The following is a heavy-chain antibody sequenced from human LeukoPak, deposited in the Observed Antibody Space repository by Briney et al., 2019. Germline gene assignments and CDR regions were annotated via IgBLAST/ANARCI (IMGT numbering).Heavy chain of an antibody. CDR2: INHSGST. V-gene: IGHV4-34*01. D-gene: IGHD6-13*01. CDR3: ARQTYEWQQPNWFDH. CDR1: GGSFSGYY. Sequence: SETLSLTCAVYGGSFSGYYWSWIRQPPGKGLEGIGEINHSGSTNYNPSLKSRVTISVDTSKNQFSLKLSSVTAADTAVYYCARQTYEWQQPNWFDHWGQGTLVTVSS. J-gene: IGHJ5*02.